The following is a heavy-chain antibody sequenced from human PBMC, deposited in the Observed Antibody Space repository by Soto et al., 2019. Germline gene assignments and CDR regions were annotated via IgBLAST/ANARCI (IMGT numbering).Heavy chain of an antibody. D-gene: IGHD2-2*01. J-gene: IGHJ4*02. CDR2: ISYDGSNK. CDR3: AKDYQQLRTLYYFDY. CDR1: GFTFSSYG. V-gene: IGHV3-30*18. Sequence: QVQLVESGGGVVQPGRSLRLSCAASGFTFSSYGMHWVRQAPGKGLEWVAVISYDGSNKYYADSVKGRFTISRDNSKNTLYLQMNSLRAEDTAVYYCAKDYQQLRTLYYFDYWGQGTLVTVSS.